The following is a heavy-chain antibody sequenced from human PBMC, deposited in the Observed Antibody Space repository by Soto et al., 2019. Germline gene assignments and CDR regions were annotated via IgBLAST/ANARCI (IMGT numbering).Heavy chain of an antibody. CDR3: ARGYYYGSGRPTPGGMDV. Sequence: QVHLVQSGAEVKKPGASVKVSCKASGYTFTNYDINWVRQAPGQGLEWMAWISTCTGNTNYAQKLQGRVTMTTDTSTSTAYMELRSLRSDDTAVYYCARGYYYGSGRPTPGGMDVWGQGTTVTVSS. CDR2: ISTCTGNT. CDR1: GYTFTNYD. J-gene: IGHJ6*02. D-gene: IGHD3-10*01. V-gene: IGHV1-18*01.